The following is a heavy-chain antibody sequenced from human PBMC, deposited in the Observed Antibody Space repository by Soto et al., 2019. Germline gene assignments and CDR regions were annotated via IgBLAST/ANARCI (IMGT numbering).Heavy chain of an antibody. J-gene: IGHJ5*02. D-gene: IGHD2-15*01. V-gene: IGHV4-34*01. CDR1: GGSFSGYY. Sequence: SETLSLTCAVYGGSFSGYYWSWIRQPPGKGLEWIGEINHSGSTNYNPSLKSRVTISVDTSKNQFSLKLSSVTAADAAVYYCARTPHIVVVVAARLYNWFDPWGQGTLVTVSS. CDR2: INHSGST. CDR3: ARTPHIVVVVAARLYNWFDP.